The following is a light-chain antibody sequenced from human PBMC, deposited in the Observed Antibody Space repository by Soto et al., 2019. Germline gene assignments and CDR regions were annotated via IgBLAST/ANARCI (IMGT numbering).Light chain of an antibody. Sequence: MGISKYPNTLAVGPGERASLSCRTSQAISDNLAWYQHKPGQPPRLLIYDASTRATGIPARFSGGVSGTEFTLTIGIRHPDYFAVYFWQQYDNGTTGTFGQGTKVDIK. CDR1: QAISDN. CDR3: QQYDNGTTGT. CDR2: DAS. J-gene: IGKJ1*01. V-gene: IGKV3-15*01.